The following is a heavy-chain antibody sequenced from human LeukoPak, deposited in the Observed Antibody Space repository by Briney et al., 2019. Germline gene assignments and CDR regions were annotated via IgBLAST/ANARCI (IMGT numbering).Heavy chain of an antibody. D-gene: IGHD3-9*01. Sequence: PSETLSLTCTVSGGSISRSSYYWGWIRQPPGKGLEWIASIYYSGSTYYNPSLKSRVTISVDTSKNQFSLKLSSVTAADTAVYYCARSKAYYDILTGYGPNYFDYWGQGTLVTVSS. J-gene: IGHJ4*02. V-gene: IGHV4-39*01. CDR2: IYYSGST. CDR3: ARSKAYYDILTGYGPNYFDY. CDR1: GGSISRSSYY.